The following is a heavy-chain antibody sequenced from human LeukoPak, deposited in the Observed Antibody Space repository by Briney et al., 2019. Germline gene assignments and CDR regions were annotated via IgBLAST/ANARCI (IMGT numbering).Heavy chain of an antibody. V-gene: IGHV4-39*07. CDR3: ARDTYCSSTSCHANWFDP. Sequence: NPSETLSLTCTVSGGSISSSSYYWGWIRQPPGKGLEWIGSIYYSGSTYYNPSLKSRVTISVDTSKNQFSLKLSSGTAADTAVYYCARDTYCSSTSCHANWFDPWGQGTLVTVSS. D-gene: IGHD2-2*01. CDR2: IYYSGST. J-gene: IGHJ5*02. CDR1: GGSISSSSYY.